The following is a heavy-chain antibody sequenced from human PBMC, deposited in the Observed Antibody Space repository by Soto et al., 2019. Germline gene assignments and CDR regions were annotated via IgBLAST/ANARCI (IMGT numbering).Heavy chain of an antibody. J-gene: IGHJ6*03. Sequence: EVQLVESGGGLVQPGGSLKLSCAASGFTFSGSAMHWVRQASGKGLEWVGRIRSKANSYATAYAASVKGRFTISRDDSKNTAYLQMNSLKTEDTAVYYCTTPYCSGGSCYSYYYMDVWGKGTTVTVSS. CDR3: TTPYCSGGSCYSYYYMDV. D-gene: IGHD2-15*01. CDR1: GFTFSGSA. CDR2: IRSKANSYAT. V-gene: IGHV3-73*01.